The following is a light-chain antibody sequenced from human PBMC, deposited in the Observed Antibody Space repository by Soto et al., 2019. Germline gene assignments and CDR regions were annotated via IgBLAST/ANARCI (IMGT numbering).Light chain of an antibody. J-gene: IGKJ5*01. Sequence: EIVLTQSPSTLSLSPGERATLSCRASQSVSRYLAWYQQKPGQAPRLLIYAASYRATGIPSRFSGSGSVTDFTLTISSLEPEDFAVYYYQQRSNWITFGQGTRLEIK. CDR3: QQRSNWIT. CDR2: AAS. CDR1: QSVSRY. V-gene: IGKV3-11*01.